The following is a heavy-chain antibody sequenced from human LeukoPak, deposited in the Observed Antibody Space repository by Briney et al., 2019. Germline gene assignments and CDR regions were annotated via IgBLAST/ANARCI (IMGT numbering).Heavy chain of an antibody. CDR3: ARYSGSHYAFDI. D-gene: IGHD1-26*01. Sequence: SETLSLTCTVSGGAITSTTYYWGWIRQPPGKGLEWIGNIYYSGGTFYNSSLESRLTISVDTSKSQFSLKLTSVTAADTALYYCARYSGSHYAFDIWGQGTMVTMSS. CDR2: IYYSGGT. J-gene: IGHJ3*02. CDR1: GGAITSTTYY. V-gene: IGHV4-39*01.